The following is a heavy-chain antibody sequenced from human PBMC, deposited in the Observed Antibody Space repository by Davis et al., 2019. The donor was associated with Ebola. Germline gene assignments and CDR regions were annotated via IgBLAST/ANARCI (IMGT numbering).Heavy chain of an antibody. D-gene: IGHD2/OR15-2a*01. V-gene: IGHV3-48*02. J-gene: IGHJ5*02. CDR3: ARVTSP. Sequence: GESLKISCAASGFLFSSFNMNWVRQAPGKGPEWVAYISGRSNNVHYADSVEGRFTISRDNAKNSLYLQMNSLRDEDTAVYYCARVTSPWGQGTLVTVSS. CDR1: GFLFSSFN. CDR2: ISGRSNNV.